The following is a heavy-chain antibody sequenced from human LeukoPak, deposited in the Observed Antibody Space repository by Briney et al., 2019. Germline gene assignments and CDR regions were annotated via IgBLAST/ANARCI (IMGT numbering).Heavy chain of an antibody. CDR3: ARAYSGGRIVTVPAAN. Sequence: PGGSLRLSCAASGFTFSSYSMNWVRQSPGKGLEWVSYISSGSSPIYCADSVKGRFTISRDNAKNSLYLQMNSLRAEDTAVYYCARAYSGGRIVTVPAANWGQGTLVTVSS. V-gene: IGHV3-48*04. D-gene: IGHD2-2*01. CDR1: GFTFSSYS. CDR2: ISSGSSPI. J-gene: IGHJ4*02.